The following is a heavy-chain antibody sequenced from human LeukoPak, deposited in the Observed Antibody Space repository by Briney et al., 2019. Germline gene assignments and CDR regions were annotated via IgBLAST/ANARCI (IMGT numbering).Heavy chain of an antibody. CDR2: ISASGGST. CDR1: GFTFSSSA. J-gene: IGHJ4*02. CDR3: ARHTGSGYYYGN. Sequence: GGSLRLSCAASGFTFSSSAMSWVRQVPGKGLEWVSGISASGGSTNYADSVKGRFTISRDNSKNTLYLQMNSLRAEDTAVYYCARHTGSGYYYGNWGQGTLVTVSS. D-gene: IGHD3-22*01. V-gene: IGHV3-23*01.